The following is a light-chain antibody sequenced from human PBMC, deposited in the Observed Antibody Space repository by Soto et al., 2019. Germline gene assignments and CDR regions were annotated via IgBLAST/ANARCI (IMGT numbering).Light chain of an antibody. CDR2: ATS. V-gene: IGKV1-6*01. Sequence: IQMTHSPSSLSASVADTVTITCRASQDIEDDLGWYQQKPGKAPKLLIYATSRLQSGVPSRFSGSGSGTDFSLSIRSLQPEDSATYYCLHDYNYPRTFGQGTKVDIK. J-gene: IGKJ1*01. CDR1: QDIEDD. CDR3: LHDYNYPRT.